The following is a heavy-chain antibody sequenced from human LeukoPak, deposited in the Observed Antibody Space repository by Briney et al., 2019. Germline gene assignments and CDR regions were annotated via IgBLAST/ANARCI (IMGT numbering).Heavy chain of an antibody. Sequence: SETLSLTCTVSGGSINSYYWSWIRQPPGKGLQWIGCTHYSGSTNYNPSLKSRVTISVDTSKNQFSLKLSSVTAADTAVYYCARAQGYYDSSSYRGESLDYWGQGTLVTVSS. CDR3: ARAQGYYDSSSYRGESLDY. CDR2: THYSGST. D-gene: IGHD3-22*01. CDR1: GGSINSYY. V-gene: IGHV4-59*08. J-gene: IGHJ4*02.